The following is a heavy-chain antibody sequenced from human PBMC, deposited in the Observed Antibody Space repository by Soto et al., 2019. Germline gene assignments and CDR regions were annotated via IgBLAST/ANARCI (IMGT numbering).Heavy chain of an antibody. V-gene: IGHV1-2*02. CDR3: SRAPGVVPAAIGSFDS. CDR2: INPNSGGT. J-gene: IGHJ5*01. D-gene: IGHD2-2*02. Sequence: AAVKVSCKASGYSFSDYYLHWVRQAPGQGLEWMGWINPNSGGTNYAQKFQGRVIMTRDTSIITASMELSRLRSDDTAVFYCSRAPGVVPAAIGSFDSWGQGTLVTVSS. CDR1: GYSFSDYY.